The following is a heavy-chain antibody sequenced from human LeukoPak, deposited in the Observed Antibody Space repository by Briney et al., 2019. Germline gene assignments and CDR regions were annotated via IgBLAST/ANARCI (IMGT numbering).Heavy chain of an antibody. CDR2: FFFSGNT. D-gene: IGHD3-10*01. Sequence: SETLSLTCTVSGASISSYYWSWLRQPPGKGLEWIGYFFFSGNTNYNPSLYNPSLKSRVTISLDTSKRQFSLNLSSVTAADTAVYYCAVMHTYYYGSGGSLYYFDYWGQGTLVTVSS. V-gene: IGHV4-59*01. CDR1: GASISSYY. J-gene: IGHJ4*02. CDR3: AVMHTYYYGSGGSLYYFDY.